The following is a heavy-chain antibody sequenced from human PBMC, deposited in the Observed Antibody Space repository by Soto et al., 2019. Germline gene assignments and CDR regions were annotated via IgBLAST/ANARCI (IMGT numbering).Heavy chain of an antibody. CDR2: FDPEDGET. Sequence: ASVKVSWKVSGYTLTEISMHWGRQAPGKRLEWMGGFDPEDGETIYAQKFQGRVTMTEDTSTDTAYMELSSLRSEDTAVYYCATAEPLYYYGSNYFDYWGQGTQVTVSS. J-gene: IGHJ4*02. V-gene: IGHV1-24*01. CDR1: GYTLTEIS. CDR3: ATAEPLYYYGSNYFDY. D-gene: IGHD3-10*01.